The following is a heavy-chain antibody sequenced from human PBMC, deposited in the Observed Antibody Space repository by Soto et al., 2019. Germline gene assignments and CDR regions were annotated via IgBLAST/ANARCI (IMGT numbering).Heavy chain of an antibody. Sequence: GGSLRLSCAASGFTFSSYSMNWVRQAPGKGLEWVSSISSSSSYIYYADSVKGRFTISRDNAKNSLYLQMNSLRAEDTVVYFCAIDLLVAKYYYYYGMDVWGQGTTVTVSS. CDR3: AIDLLVAKYYYYYGMDV. V-gene: IGHV3-21*01. CDR1: GFTFSSYS. J-gene: IGHJ6*02. CDR2: ISSSSSYI. D-gene: IGHD5-12*01.